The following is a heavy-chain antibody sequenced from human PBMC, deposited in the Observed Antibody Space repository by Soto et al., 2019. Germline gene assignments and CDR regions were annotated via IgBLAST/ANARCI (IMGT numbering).Heavy chain of an antibody. CDR3: ARVYPSRYSYGYFDY. CDR1: GRSISSYY. J-gene: IGHJ4*02. D-gene: IGHD5-18*01. Sequence: SETLSLACTVSGRSISSYYLRLVLQPPGKGLEWIGYIYYSGSTNYNPSLKSRVTISVDTSKNQFYLKLSSVTAADTAVYYCARVYPSRYSYGYFDYWGQGTLVTVS. V-gene: IGHV4-59*01. CDR2: IYYSGST.